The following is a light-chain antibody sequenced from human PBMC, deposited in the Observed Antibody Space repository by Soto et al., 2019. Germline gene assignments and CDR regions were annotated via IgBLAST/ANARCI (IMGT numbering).Light chain of an antibody. CDR1: QSVTHTY. J-gene: IGKJ1*01. V-gene: IGKV3-20*01. Sequence: EIVLTQSPGTLSLSPGERATLSCRASQSVTHTYLAWYQQRPGQAPRLLIYGASSRVTGIPYRFSGSGSGTDFTLTITRLEPEDFVVYYCHQYGSSPWTFGQGTKVEIK. CDR2: GAS. CDR3: HQYGSSPWT.